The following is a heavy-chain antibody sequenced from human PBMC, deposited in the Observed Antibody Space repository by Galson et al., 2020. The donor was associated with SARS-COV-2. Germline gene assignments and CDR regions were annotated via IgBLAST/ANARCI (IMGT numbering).Heavy chain of an antibody. CDR1: GFTFSSYS. V-gene: IGHV3-23*01. D-gene: IGHD1-26*01. Sequence: GGSLRLSCAASGFTFSSYSMSWVRQAPGKGLEWVSAISSSGGTTYYADSVKGRFTISRDNSKNTLYLQMNSLRAEDTAVYYCAKDLWEPLGGFDLWGQGTMVTVSS. CDR3: AKDLWEPLGGFDL. CDR2: ISSSGGTT. J-gene: IGHJ3*01.